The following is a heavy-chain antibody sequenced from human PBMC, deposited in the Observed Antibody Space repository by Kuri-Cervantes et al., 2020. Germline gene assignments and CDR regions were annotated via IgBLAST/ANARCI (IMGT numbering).Heavy chain of an antibody. CDR1: GFTFDDYT. Sequence: GESLKISCAASGFTFDDYTMHWVRQAPGKGLEWVSGISLTGNTAYYADSVRGRFTISRDNSQSTLYLQMNSLRAEDTAVYYCAKSSRSYNWGFFDFWGQGTLVTVSS. CDR3: AKSSRSYNWGFFDF. V-gene: IGHV3-23*01. CDR2: ISLTGNTA. J-gene: IGHJ4*02. D-gene: IGHD1-26*01.